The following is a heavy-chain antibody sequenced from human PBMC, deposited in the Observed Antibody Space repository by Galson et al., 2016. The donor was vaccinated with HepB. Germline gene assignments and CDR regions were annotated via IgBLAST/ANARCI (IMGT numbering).Heavy chain of an antibody. V-gene: IGHV1-18*01. CDR3: ARASWEFATNFDY. J-gene: IGHJ4*02. CDR1: NYTFTRFG. D-gene: IGHD1-26*01. CDR2: ISAYNGYT. Sequence: SVKVSCKASNYTFTRFGITWVRQAPGQGLEWMGWISAYNGYTKYSQTLQGRLTVTTDKSTSTAYMELRSLRSDDTAVYFCARASWEFATNFDYWGQGTQVIVYS.